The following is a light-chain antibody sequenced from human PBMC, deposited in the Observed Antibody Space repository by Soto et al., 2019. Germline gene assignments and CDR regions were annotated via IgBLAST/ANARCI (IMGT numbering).Light chain of an antibody. V-gene: IGKV3-20*01. CDR1: QSVSSSY. Sequence: TVLTQSPAILALSPGDRATLSCRASQSVSSSYLAWYQHKPGQAPRLLIYGASSRATGIPDRFSGSGSGTDFTLTISRLEPEDFAVYYCEQYGMAPWTFGQGTEVEIK. J-gene: IGKJ1*01. CDR2: GAS. CDR3: EQYGMAPWT.